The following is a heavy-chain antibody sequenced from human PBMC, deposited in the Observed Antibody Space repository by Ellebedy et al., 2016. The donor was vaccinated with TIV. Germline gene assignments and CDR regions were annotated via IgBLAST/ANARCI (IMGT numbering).Heavy chain of an antibody. CDR2: IKQDGSEK. CDR1: GFTFSSYW. J-gene: IGHJ4*02. D-gene: IGHD6-13*01. V-gene: IGHV3-7*03. Sequence: GESLKISCAASGFTFSSYWMSWVRQAPGKGLEWVANIKQDGSEKYYADSVKGRFTISRDSAKNSVYLQMNSLRAEDTAVYYCARDGPQWRQPLVRGLDHWGQGTLITVSS. CDR3: ARDGPQWRQPLVRGLDH.